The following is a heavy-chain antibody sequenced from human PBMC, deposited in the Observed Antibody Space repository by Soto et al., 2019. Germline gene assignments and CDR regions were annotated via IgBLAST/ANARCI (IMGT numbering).Heavy chain of an antibody. J-gene: IGHJ3*02. D-gene: IGHD2-21*02. CDR1: GFTFSDYY. V-gene: IGHV3-11*01. CDR3: ARDRYCSGDDCSIDAFAI. Sequence: GGSLRLSCAASGFTFSDYYMSWIRQAPGKGLEWVSYISGSGSTIYYSDSVKGRFTISRDNAKGSLYLQVDSLRAEDTAVYYCARDRYCSGDDCSIDAFAIWGQGTMVTVSS. CDR2: ISGSGSTI.